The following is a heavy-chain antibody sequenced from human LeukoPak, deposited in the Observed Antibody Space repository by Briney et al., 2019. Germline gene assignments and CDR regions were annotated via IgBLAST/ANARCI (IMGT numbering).Heavy chain of an antibody. CDR3: ASPIAARPP. CDR2: IYYSGST. J-gene: IGHJ5*02. CDR1: GGSISSSSYY. V-gene: IGHV4-39*01. Sequence: PSETLSLTCTVSGGSISSSSYYWGWIRQPPGKGLEWIGSIYYSGSTYYNPSLKSRVTISVDTSKNQFSLKLSSVTATDTAVYYCASPIAARPPWGQGTLVTVSS. D-gene: IGHD6-6*01.